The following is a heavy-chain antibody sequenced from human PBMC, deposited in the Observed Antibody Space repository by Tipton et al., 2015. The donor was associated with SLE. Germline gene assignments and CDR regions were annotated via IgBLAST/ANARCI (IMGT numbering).Heavy chain of an antibody. J-gene: IGHJ4*02. D-gene: IGHD1-26*01. CDR3: ARVRGVGRPTRGFDY. CDR2: INHSGRT. CDR1: GGSFSGYY. V-gene: IGHV4-34*01. Sequence: TLSLTCAVYGGSFSGYYWSWIRQPLGKGLEWIGEINHSGRTNYNPSLKSRVTISVDTSKNQFSLKLSSVTAADTAVYYCARVRGVGRPTRGFDYWGQGTLVTVPS.